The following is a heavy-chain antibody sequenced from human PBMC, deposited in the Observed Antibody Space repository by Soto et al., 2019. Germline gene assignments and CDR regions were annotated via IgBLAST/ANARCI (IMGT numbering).Heavy chain of an antibody. CDR3: ASRYYYGSGSYYYYYYMDV. D-gene: IGHD3-10*01. CDR2: ISAYNGNT. Sequence: GASVKVSCKASGYTFTSYGISWVRQAPGQGLEWMGWISAYNGNTNYAQKLQGRVTMTTDTSTSTAYMELRSLRSDDTAVFYCASRYYYGSGSYYYYYYMDVWGKGTTVTVSS. J-gene: IGHJ6*03. CDR1: GYTFTSYG. V-gene: IGHV1-18*01.